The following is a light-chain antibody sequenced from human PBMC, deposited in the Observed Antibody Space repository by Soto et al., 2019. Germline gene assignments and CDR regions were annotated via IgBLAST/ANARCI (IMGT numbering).Light chain of an antibody. V-gene: IGKV3-20*01. J-gene: IGKJ4*01. CDR2: GAS. CDR1: QSVSSSY. Sequence: EIVLTQSPVTLSLSPGERATLSCRASQSVSSSYLAWYQQKPGQAPRLLIYGASSRATGIPDRFSGSGSGTDFTLTISRLEPEDFAVYYCQQYGSLPITFGGGTKVDIK. CDR3: QQYGSLPIT.